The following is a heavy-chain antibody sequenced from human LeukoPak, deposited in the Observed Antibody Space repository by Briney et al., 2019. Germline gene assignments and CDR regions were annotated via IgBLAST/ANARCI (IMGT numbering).Heavy chain of an antibody. CDR3: AGRRSGIAVAGTRRDY. D-gene: IGHD6-19*01. V-gene: IGHV4-39*01. CDR2: IRYSGST. CDR1: GGSISSSIYY. J-gene: IGHJ4*02. Sequence: SETLSLTCTVSGGSISSSIYYWGWIRQPPGQGLEWIGSIRYSGSTFYNPSLRSRVTMSIDTSKNQFSLKLTFVTAADTAVYYCAGRRSGIAVAGTRRDYWGQGSLVTVSP.